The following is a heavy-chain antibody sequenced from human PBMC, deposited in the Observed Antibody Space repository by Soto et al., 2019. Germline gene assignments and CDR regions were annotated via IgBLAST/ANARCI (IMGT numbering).Heavy chain of an antibody. J-gene: IGHJ6*02. D-gene: IGHD2-15*01. V-gene: IGHV3-30-3*01. CDR3: ARDQVVVVAATHTIYYYYGMDV. Sequence: GGSLRLSCAASGFTFSSYAMHWVRQAPGKGLEWVAVISYDGSNKYYADSVKGRFTTSRDNSKNTLYLQMNSLRAEDTAVYYCARDQVVVVAATHTIYYYYGMDVWGQGTTVTVSS. CDR1: GFTFSSYA. CDR2: ISYDGSNK.